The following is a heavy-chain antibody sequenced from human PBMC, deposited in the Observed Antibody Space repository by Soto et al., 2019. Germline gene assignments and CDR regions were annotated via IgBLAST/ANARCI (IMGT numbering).Heavy chain of an antibody. V-gene: IGHV3-11*01. CDR2: ISSSGSTI. J-gene: IGHJ6*02. CDR3: ARDEGVATQFGYV. CDR1: GFTFFAYA. Sequence: PGGSLRLSCEASGFTFFAYAMTWVRQAPGKGLEWVSYISSSGSTIYYADSVKGRFTISRDNAKNSLYLQMNSLRAEDTAVYYCARDEGVATQFGYVWGQGTTVTVSS. D-gene: IGHD5-12*01.